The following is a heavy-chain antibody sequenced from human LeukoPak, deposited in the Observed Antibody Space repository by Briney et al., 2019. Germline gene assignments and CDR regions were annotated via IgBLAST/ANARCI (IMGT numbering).Heavy chain of an antibody. CDR1: GFTFSSYS. V-gene: IGHV3-48*02. J-gene: IGHJ4*02. D-gene: IGHD3-22*01. CDR3: ARGPHYYDSSGYPDY. CDR2: ISSSSSTI. Sequence: GGSLRLSCAASGFTFSSYSMNWVRQAPGKGLEWVSYISSSSSTIYYADSLKGRFTISRDNAKNSLYLQMNSLRDEDTAVYYCARGPHYYDSSGYPDYWGQGTLVTVSS.